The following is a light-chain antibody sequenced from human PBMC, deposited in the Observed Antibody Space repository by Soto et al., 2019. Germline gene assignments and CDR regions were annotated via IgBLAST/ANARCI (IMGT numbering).Light chain of an antibody. CDR3: HQYYSFPHT. V-gene: IGKV4-1*01. CDR2: WAS. J-gene: IGKJ2*01. Sequence: DIVMTQSPDSLAVSLGERATINCKSSQSVLFTAKNKNYLAWFQQKPGQPPKLLIYWASTRESGVPDRFSGSGAETDVTLTISSLQAEDVAVYYCHQYYSFPHTFGQGTKLEIK. CDR1: QSVLFTAKNKNY.